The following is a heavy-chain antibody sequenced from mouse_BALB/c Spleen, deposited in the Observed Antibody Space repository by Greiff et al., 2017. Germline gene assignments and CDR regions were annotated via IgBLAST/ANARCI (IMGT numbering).Heavy chain of an antibody. V-gene: IGHV5-4*02. CDR2: ISDGGSYT. D-gene: IGHD2-4*01. CDR1: GFTFSDYY. Sequence: EVMLVESGGGLVKPGGSLKLSCAASGFTFSDYYMYWVRQTPEKRLEWVATISDGGSYTYYPDSVKGRFTISRDNAKNNLYLQMSSLKSEDTAMYYCARGWGDDYGAFAYWGQGTLVTVSA. CDR3: ARGWGDDYGAFAY. J-gene: IGHJ3*01.